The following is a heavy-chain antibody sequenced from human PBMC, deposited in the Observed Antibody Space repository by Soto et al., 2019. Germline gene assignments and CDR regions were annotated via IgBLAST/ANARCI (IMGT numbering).Heavy chain of an antibody. Sequence: QVQLQESGPGLVQPSGTLSLTCAVSGGSISSTNWWSWVRQSPGKGLEWIGEIYHNGSPDYNPSLKSRVTISVVKSKNHVFLKLTSVTAADTAMYFCGRWLGTSYGMDVWGQGTAVNVSS. CDR1: GGSISSTNW. CDR2: IYHNGSP. J-gene: IGHJ6*02. D-gene: IGHD3-10*01. V-gene: IGHV4-4*02. CDR3: GRWLGTSYGMDV.